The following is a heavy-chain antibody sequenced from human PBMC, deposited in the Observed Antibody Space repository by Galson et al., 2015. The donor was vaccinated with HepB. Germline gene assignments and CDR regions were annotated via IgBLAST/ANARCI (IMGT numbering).Heavy chain of an antibody. J-gene: IGHJ6*02. Sequence: SLRLSCATSGFAFGEYAMNWVRQAPGKGLEWVGFIRSKVYGETTEYAASVKGRFTISRDDSKSIAYLQMNSLKTEDTAVYYCSRDGSRTVDYYYYYYGMDVWGQGTTVTVSS. CDR2: IRSKVYGETT. V-gene: IGHV3-49*04. CDR3: SRDGSRTVDYYYYYYGMDV. D-gene: IGHD4-23*01. CDR1: GFAFGEYA.